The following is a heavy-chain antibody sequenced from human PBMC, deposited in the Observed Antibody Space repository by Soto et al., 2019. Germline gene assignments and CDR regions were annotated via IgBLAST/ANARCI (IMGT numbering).Heavy chain of an antibody. CDR3: AREYDKAAFDI. J-gene: IGHJ3*02. CDR2: IYSGGST. V-gene: IGHV3-53*01. Sequence: GGSLRLSCAASGFTVSSNYMSWVRQAPGKGLEWVSVIYSGGSTYYADSVKGRFTISRDNSKNTLYLQMNSLRAEDTAAYYCAREYDKAAFDIWGQGTMVTVSS. D-gene: IGHD3-22*01. CDR1: GFTVSSNY.